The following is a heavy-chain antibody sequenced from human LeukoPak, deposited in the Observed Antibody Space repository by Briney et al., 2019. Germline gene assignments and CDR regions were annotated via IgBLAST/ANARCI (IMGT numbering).Heavy chain of an antibody. V-gene: IGHV3-30*04. CDR3: APLSAI. Sequence: GRSLRLSCAASGFTFSSYAMHWVRQAPGKGLEWVAVISYDGSNKYYADSVKGRFTISRDNSKNTLYLQMNSLRAEDTAVYYCAPLSAIWGQGTLVTVSS. CDR2: ISYDGSNK. CDR1: GFTFSSYA. J-gene: IGHJ4*02. D-gene: IGHD2-2*01.